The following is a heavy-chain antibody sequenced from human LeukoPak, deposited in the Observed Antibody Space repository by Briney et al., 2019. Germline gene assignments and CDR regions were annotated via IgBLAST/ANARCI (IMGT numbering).Heavy chain of an antibody. CDR3: ARSQPTGLRYFDWLFRGGAFDI. Sequence: SETLSLTCNVSGGSISSSSYYWGWIRQPPGKGLEWIGSIYYSGSTNYNPSLKSRVTISVDTSKNQFSLKLSSVTAADTAVYYCARSQPTGLRYFDWLFRGGAFDIWGQGTMVTVSS. J-gene: IGHJ3*02. D-gene: IGHD3-9*01. CDR1: GGSISSSSYY. V-gene: IGHV4-39*07. CDR2: IYYSGST.